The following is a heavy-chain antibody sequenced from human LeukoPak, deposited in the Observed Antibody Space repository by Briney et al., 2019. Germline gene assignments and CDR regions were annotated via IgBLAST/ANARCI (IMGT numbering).Heavy chain of an antibody. J-gene: IGHJ3*02. CDR1: GGTFSSYA. V-gene: IGHV1-69*05. Sequence: GASVKVSCKASGGTFSSYAISWVRQAPGQGLEWMGGIIPIFGTANYAQKFQGRVTITTDESTSTAYMELSSLRSDDTAVYYCARVRVRGVRESAFDIWGQGTMVTVSS. CDR3: ARVRVRGVRESAFDI. D-gene: IGHD3-10*01. CDR2: IIPIFGTA.